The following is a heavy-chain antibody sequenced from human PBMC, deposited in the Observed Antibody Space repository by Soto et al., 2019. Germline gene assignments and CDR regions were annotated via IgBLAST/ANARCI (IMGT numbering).Heavy chain of an antibody. Sequence: EVQLLESGGGLVQPGGSLRLSCAASGFTFSSYAMKWVRQAPGKGLEWVSLLGESCTPTYYADSVKGRFNISRDNSGNTLFMEMYGLRAEDTAVYYCARYIPGVRYYGMDVWGQGTTVTVSS. CDR1: GFTFSSYA. V-gene: IGHV3-23*01. CDR2: LGESCTPT. CDR3: ARYIPGVRYYGMDV. D-gene: IGHD2-2*01. J-gene: IGHJ6*02.